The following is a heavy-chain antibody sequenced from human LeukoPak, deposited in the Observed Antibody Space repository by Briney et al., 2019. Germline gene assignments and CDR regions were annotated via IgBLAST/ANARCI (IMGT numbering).Heavy chain of an antibody. J-gene: IGHJ4*02. CDR1: GESLNYYY. CDR2: IFDGKTT. V-gene: IGHV4-34*12. Sequence: SETLSLTCAVYGESLNYYYCSWIRHSPGKGLEWIGEIFDGKTTNYNPSLESRVTISAVTSSNQFTLNLKSVTAADTAVYYCARGAWATRLQSWAQGTLVIVSS. D-gene: IGHD1-1*01. CDR3: ARGAWATRLQS.